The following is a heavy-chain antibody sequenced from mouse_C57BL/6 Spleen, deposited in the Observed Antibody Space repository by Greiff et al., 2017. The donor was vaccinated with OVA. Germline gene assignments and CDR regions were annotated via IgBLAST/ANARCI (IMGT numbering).Heavy chain of an antibody. Sequence: VQLQQPGAELVKPGASVKLSCKASGYTFTSYWMQWVKQRPGQGLEWIGEIDPSDSYTNYNQKFKGKATLTVDTSSSTAYMQLSSLTSEDSAVYYCARRNYGNYVWYFDVWGTGTTVTVSS. J-gene: IGHJ1*03. D-gene: IGHD2-1*01. CDR1: GYTFTSYW. CDR3: ARRNYGNYVWYFDV. V-gene: IGHV1-50*01. CDR2: IDPSDSYT.